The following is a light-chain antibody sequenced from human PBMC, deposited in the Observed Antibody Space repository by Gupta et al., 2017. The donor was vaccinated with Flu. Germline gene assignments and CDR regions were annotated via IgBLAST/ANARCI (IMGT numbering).Light chain of an antibody. V-gene: IGLV3-25*02. CDR2: KDT. CDR1: ALSKKY. CDR3: QSADITGASRV. Sequence: TQAPAIPLSPGQTSTITCSGSALSKKYVYWYRQRPGQARVLLIYKDTERASGIPDRISGSSSGTRVTLTIRGVQTEDEADYYCQSADITGASRVFGGGT. J-gene: IGLJ3*02.